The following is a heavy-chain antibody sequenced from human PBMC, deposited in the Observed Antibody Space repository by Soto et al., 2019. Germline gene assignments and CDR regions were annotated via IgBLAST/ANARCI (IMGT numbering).Heavy chain of an antibody. V-gene: IGHV1-18*04. Sequence: AASVKVSCKASGYTFTSYGISWVRQAPGQGLEWMGWISAYNGNTNYAQKLQGRVTMTTDTSTSTAYMELRSLRSDDTAVYYCARDGYCSSTSCYRDGWFDPWGQGTLVTVSS. D-gene: IGHD2-2*01. CDR2: ISAYNGNT. CDR3: ARDGYCSSTSCYRDGWFDP. CDR1: GYTFTSYG. J-gene: IGHJ5*02.